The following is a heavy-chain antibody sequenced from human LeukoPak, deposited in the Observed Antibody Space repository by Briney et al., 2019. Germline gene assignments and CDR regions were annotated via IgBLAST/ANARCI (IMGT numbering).Heavy chain of an antibody. CDR3: ARPYYYDSRIDP. Sequence: SQTLSLTCTVSGGSISSGDCYWSWIRQPPGKGLEWIAHMYYSGSTYYNPSLKSRVTMSADTSKNQLSLKLSSVTAADTAVYYCARPYYYDSRIDPWGQGILVTVSS. V-gene: IGHV4-30-4*01. D-gene: IGHD3-22*01. J-gene: IGHJ5*02. CDR1: GGSISSGDCY. CDR2: MYYSGST.